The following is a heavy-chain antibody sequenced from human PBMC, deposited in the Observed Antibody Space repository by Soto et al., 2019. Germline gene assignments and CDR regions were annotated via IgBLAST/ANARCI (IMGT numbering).Heavy chain of an antibody. J-gene: IGHJ4*02. Sequence: SETLSLTCTVSGGSISSGGYYWSWIRQHPGKGLEWIGYIYYSGSTYYNPSLKSRVTISVDTSKNQFSLKLSSVTAADTAVYYCARELRYFDWPPYFDYWGQGTLVTVSS. D-gene: IGHD3-9*01. CDR1: GGSISSGGYY. V-gene: IGHV4-31*03. CDR3: ARELRYFDWPPYFDY. CDR2: IYYSGST.